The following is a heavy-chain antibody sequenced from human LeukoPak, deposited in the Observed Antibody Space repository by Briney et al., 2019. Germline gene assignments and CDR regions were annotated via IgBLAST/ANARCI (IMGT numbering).Heavy chain of an antibody. V-gene: IGHV1-2*02. Sequence: AASVKVSCKASGYTFTGYYMHWVRQAPGQGLEWMGWINPKSGGTNNAQKFQGRVTMTRDTSLSTAYMELSRLRSDDTAVYYCARVLTQNDAFDIWGQGTMVTVSS. D-gene: IGHD1-1*01. CDR3: ARVLTQNDAFDI. J-gene: IGHJ3*02. CDR2: INPKSGGT. CDR1: GYTFTGYY.